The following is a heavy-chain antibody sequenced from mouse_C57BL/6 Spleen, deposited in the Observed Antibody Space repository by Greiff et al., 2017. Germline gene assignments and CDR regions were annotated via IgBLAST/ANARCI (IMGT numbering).Heavy chain of an antibody. J-gene: IGHJ1*03. CDR3: ARFDYDGDWYFDV. Sequence: QVQLQQSGAELVRPGTSVKMSCKASGYTFTNYWIGWAKQRPGHGLEWIGDIYPGGGYTNYNEKFKGKATLTADKSSSTAYMQFSSLTSEDSAIYYCARFDYDGDWYFDVWGTGTTVTVSS. V-gene: IGHV1-63*01. CDR1: GYTFTNYW. D-gene: IGHD2-4*01. CDR2: IYPGGGYT.